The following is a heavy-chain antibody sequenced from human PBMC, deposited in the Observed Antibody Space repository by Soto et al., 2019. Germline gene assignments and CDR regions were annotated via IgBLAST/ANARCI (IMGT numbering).Heavy chain of an antibody. CDR2: INAGNGNT. CDR3: ARDRGMGNPYSSSWSGPVDY. CDR1: GYTFTSYA. J-gene: IGHJ4*02. V-gene: IGHV1-3*01. Sequence: ASVKVSCNASGYTFTSYAMHWVRQAPGQRLEWMGWINAGNGNTKYSQKFQGRVTITRDTSASTAYMELSSLRSEDTAVYYCARDRGMGNPYSSSWSGPVDYWGQGTLVTVSS. D-gene: IGHD6-13*01.